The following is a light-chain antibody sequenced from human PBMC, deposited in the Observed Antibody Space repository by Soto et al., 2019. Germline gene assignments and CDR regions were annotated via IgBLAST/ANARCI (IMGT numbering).Light chain of an antibody. CDR2: GAS. J-gene: IGKJ4*01. Sequence: EIVLTQSPGTLSLSPGERATLSCRASQSVSSSYLAWYQQKPGQAPRLLIYGASSRATGIPDRFSGSGSGTDFNLTISRLEPEDFAVYYCQQYGSPRFGGGTKVDIK. V-gene: IGKV3-20*01. CDR1: QSVSSSY. CDR3: QQYGSPR.